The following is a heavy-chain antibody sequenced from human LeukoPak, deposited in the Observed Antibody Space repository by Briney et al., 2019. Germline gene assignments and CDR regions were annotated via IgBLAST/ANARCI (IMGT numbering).Heavy chain of an antibody. CDR1: GFTFSSYG. CDR2: ISYDGSNK. J-gene: IGHJ5*02. V-gene: IGHV3-30*18. D-gene: IGHD3-22*01. CDR3: AKNSDFDSSGLSP. Sequence: GGSVRLSCAASGFTFSSYGMHWVRQAPGKGLEWVAVISYDGSNKYYADSVKGRFTISRDTSKNTLYLQMNSLRPEDAAVYYCAKNSDFDSSGLSPWGQGTMVTVSS.